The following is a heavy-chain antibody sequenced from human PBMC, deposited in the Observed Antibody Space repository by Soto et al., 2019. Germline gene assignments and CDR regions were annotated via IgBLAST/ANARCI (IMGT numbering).Heavy chain of an antibody. Sequence: GGSLRLSCAASGFTFSSYGMHWVRQAPGKGLEWVAVIWYDGSNKYYADSGKGRFTISRDNSKNTLYLQMNSLRAEDTAVYYCARANCSGGSCYSFPFDYWGQGTLVTVSS. CDR1: GFTFSSYG. V-gene: IGHV3-33*01. CDR2: IWYDGSNK. J-gene: IGHJ4*02. D-gene: IGHD2-15*01. CDR3: ARANCSGGSCYSFPFDY.